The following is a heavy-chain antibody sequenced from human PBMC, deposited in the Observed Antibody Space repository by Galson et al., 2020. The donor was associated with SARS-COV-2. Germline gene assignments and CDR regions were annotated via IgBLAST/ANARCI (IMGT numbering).Heavy chain of an antibody. V-gene: IGHV1-2*04. CDR2: INPNSGGT. J-gene: IGHJ4*02. D-gene: IGHD2-15*01. CDR1: GYTFTGYY. Sequence: ASVKVSCKASGYTFTGYYMHWVRQAPGQGLEWMGWINPNSGGTNYAQKFQGWVTMTRDTSISTAYMELSRLRSDDTAVYYCARGLVVVAATPLASFDYWGQGTLVTVSS. CDR3: ARGLVVVAATPLASFDY.